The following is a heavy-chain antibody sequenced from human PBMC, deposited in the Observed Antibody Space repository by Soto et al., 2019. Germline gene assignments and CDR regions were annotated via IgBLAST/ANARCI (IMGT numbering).Heavy chain of an antibody. CDR1: GGSFSGYY. D-gene: IGHD5-12*01. J-gene: IGHJ4*02. CDR3: ARADSGYDLTGLDY. Sequence: SETLSLTCAVYGGSFSGYYWSWIRQPPGKGLEWIGEINHNGSTNYNPSLKSRVTISVDTSKNQFSLKLSSVTAADTAVYYCARADSGYDLTGLDYWGQGTLVTVSS. CDR2: INHNGST. V-gene: IGHV4-34*01.